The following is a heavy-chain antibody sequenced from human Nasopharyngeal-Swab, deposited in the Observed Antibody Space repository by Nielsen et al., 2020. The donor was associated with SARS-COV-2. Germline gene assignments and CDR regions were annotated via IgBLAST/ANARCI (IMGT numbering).Heavy chain of an antibody. CDR2: TYSRSKWYN. Sequence: SQTLSLTCAISGDSVSSNSAAWNWFRQSPSRGLEWLGRTYSRSKWYNDYAVSVKSRIIIDPDTSKNQFSLQLNSVTPEDTAVYYCARWRTVTTIFYYGMDVWGQGTTVTVSS. D-gene: IGHD4-11*01. V-gene: IGHV6-1*01. CDR3: ARWRTVTTIFYYGMDV. J-gene: IGHJ6*02. CDR1: GDSVSSNSAA.